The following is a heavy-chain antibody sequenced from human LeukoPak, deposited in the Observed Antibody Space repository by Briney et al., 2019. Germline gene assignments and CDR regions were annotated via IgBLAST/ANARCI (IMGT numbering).Heavy chain of an antibody. J-gene: IGHJ4*02. CDR2: VDPEDGET. Sequence: GATVKISCKASGYTFTDYYMHWVQQAPGKGLEWMGRVDPEDGETIYAEKFQGRVTITADTSTDTAYMELSSLRSEDTAVYYCATDIMTYYYDSSGSVLDYWGQGTLVTVSS. CDR3: ATDIMTYYYDSSGSVLDY. V-gene: IGHV1-69-2*01. D-gene: IGHD3-22*01. CDR1: GYTFTDYY.